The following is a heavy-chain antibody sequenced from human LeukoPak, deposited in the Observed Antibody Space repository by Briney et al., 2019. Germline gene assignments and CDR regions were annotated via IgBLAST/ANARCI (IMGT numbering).Heavy chain of an antibody. J-gene: IGHJ3*02. Sequence: GGSLRLSCATSGFTFNTYVMSWVRQAPGKGLEWVSSISDTTGSTYYTDSVKGRFTISRDNSKNTLYLQMNSLRAEDTTIYYCAKSLLTTAAGTGRAFDIWGQGTMVTVSS. CDR3: AKSLLTTAAGTGRAFDI. CDR1: GFTFNTYV. D-gene: IGHD2/OR15-2a*01. V-gene: IGHV3-23*01. CDR2: ISDTTGST.